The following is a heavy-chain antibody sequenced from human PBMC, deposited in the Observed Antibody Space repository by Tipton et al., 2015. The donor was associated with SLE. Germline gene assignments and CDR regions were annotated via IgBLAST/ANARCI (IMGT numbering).Heavy chain of an antibody. CDR1: EFTFNNYA. CDR2: ISSGGGSA. J-gene: IGHJ6*02. Sequence: SLRLSCEASEFTFNNYAMSWVRQAPGKGLEWVSAISSGGGSAFYADSVKGRFTISRDNSKNTLYLQMNSLRAEDTAIHYCANAPVVGYLYHMDVWGQGTTVTVSS. CDR3: ANAPVVGYLYHMDV. V-gene: IGHV3-23*01. D-gene: IGHD2-21*01.